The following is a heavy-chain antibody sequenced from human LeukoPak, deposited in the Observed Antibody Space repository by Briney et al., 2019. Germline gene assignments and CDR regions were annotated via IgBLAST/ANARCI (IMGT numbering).Heavy chain of an antibody. CDR1: GGSISSYY. CDR3: ARDLWFGESAVGDAFDI. J-gene: IGHJ3*02. CDR2: IYHSGST. V-gene: IGHV4-59*01. D-gene: IGHD3-10*01. Sequence: SETLSLTCTVSGGSISSYYWSWIRQPPGKGLEWIGYIYHSGSTNYNPSLKSRVTISVDTSKNQFSLKLSSVTAADTAVYYCARDLWFGESAVGDAFDIWGQGTMVTVSS.